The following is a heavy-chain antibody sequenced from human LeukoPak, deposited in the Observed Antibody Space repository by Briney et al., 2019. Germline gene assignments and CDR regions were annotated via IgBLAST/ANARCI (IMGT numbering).Heavy chain of an antibody. CDR3: AKDRPLWQQLGYYFDY. CDR1: GFTFSSYG. D-gene: IGHD6-13*01. J-gene: IGHJ4*02. V-gene: IGHV3-30*02. Sequence: GGSLRLSCAASGFTFSSYGMHWVRQAPGKGLEWVPFIRYDGSNKYYADSVKGRFTISRDNSKNTLYLQMNSLRAEDTAVYYCAKDRPLWQQLGYYFDYWGQGTLVTVSS. CDR2: IRYDGSNK.